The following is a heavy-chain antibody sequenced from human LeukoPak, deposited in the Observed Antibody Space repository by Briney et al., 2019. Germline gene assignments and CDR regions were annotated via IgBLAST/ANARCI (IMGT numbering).Heavy chain of an antibody. Sequence: PGGSLRLSCAASGFTFSSYSMNWVRQAPGKGLEWVSYISSTSNTIYYADSVKGRFTISRDNAQNSLFLQMNSLRAEDTAVYYCATLGPRRIAVAGTDYYYYMDVWGKGTTVTISS. V-gene: IGHV3-48*01. D-gene: IGHD6-19*01. J-gene: IGHJ6*03. CDR3: ATLGPRRIAVAGTDYYYYMDV. CDR2: ISSTSNTI. CDR1: GFTFSSYS.